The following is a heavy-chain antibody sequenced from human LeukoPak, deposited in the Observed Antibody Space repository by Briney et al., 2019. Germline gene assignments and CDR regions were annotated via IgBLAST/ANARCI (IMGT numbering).Heavy chain of an antibody. Sequence: SETLSLTCTVSGGSISSGSYYWSWIRQPAGKGLEWIGHIYTPGSTNYNPSLKSRVTISIDMSRNQFSLKLRSVTAADTAVYYCARVQPGTIAAAGTGAFDIWGQGTMVTVSS. V-gene: IGHV4-61*09. D-gene: IGHD6-13*01. J-gene: IGHJ3*02. CDR1: GGSISSGSYY. CDR3: ARVQPGTIAAAGTGAFDI. CDR2: IYTPGST.